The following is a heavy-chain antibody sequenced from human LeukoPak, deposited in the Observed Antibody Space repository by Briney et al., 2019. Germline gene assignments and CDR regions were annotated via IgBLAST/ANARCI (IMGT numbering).Heavy chain of an antibody. D-gene: IGHD3-22*01. CDR2: IYSGGRI. CDR3: ARHLGGSGYPTPFDY. V-gene: IGHV4-39*07. J-gene: IGHJ4*02. CDR1: GGSISGSYY. Sequence: KSSETLSLTCSVSGGSISGSYYWVWIRQPPGKGLEWIGSIYSGGRIYYNPSLKSRVTILVDTSKNHLSLKLTTVTAADTAVYYCARHLGGSGYPTPFDYWGQGTLVTVSS.